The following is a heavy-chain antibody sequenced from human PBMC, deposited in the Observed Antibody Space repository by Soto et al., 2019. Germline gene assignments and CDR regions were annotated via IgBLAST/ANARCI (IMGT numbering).Heavy chain of an antibody. Sequence: QLQLQESGPGLVKSSETLSLTCSVSGASVSSSHYWGWIRQPPGKGLEWIGSVSYSGSPYYSPSFKSGITISVDTSNTQFSLRVRSVTATDTAVYFCARHYNTGAVFDYWGQGKLVTVSS. CDR2: VSYSGSP. CDR3: ARHYNTGAVFDY. V-gene: IGHV4-39*01. J-gene: IGHJ4*02. CDR1: GASVSSSHY. D-gene: IGHD1-20*01.